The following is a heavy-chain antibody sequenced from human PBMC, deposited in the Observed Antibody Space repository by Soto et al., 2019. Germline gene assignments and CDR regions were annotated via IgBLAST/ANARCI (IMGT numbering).Heavy chain of an antibody. CDR1: GGSITSGGYC. J-gene: IGHJ4*02. D-gene: IGHD3-10*01. Sequence: QVQLQESGPGLVKPSQTLSLTCTVSGGSITSGGYCWTWIRQHPVKGLEWWGHIYYSGSTSYNPSLKSRVTISIDTSKNQFSLKLTSVTAADTAVYYCARDGDYFGSGSPPLLSRWGQGTLVTVSS. V-gene: IGHV4-31*03. CDR2: IYYSGST. CDR3: ARDGDYFGSGSPPLLSR.